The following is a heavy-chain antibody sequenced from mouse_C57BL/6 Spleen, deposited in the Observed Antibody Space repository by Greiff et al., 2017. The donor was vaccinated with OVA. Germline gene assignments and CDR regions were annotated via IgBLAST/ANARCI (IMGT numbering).Heavy chain of an antibody. CDR3: AREGGLRHYFDY. CDR1: GYAFSSSW. Sequence: QVQLQQSGPELVKPGASVKISCKASGYAFSSSWMNWVKQRPGKGLEWIGRLYPGDGATNYNGKFKGTATLTADKSSSTAYMQLSSLTSEDSAVYFCAREGGLRHYFDYWGQGTSLTVSS. J-gene: IGHJ2*02. V-gene: IGHV1-82*01. CDR2: LYPGDGAT. D-gene: IGHD1-2*01.